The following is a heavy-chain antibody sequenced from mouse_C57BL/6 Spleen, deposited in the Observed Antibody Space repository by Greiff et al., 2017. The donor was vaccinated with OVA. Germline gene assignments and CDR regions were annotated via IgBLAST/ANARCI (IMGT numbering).Heavy chain of an antibody. Sequence: EVMLVESGGGLVKPGGSLKLSCAASGFTFSDYGMHWVRQAPEKGLEWVAYISSGSSTIYYADTVKGRFTISRDNAKNTLFLQMTSLRSEDTAMYYCARDSNPQYYAMDYWGQGTSVTVSS. CDR2: ISSGSSTI. J-gene: IGHJ4*01. CDR3: ARDSNPQYYAMDY. D-gene: IGHD2-5*01. V-gene: IGHV5-17*01. CDR1: GFTFSDYG.